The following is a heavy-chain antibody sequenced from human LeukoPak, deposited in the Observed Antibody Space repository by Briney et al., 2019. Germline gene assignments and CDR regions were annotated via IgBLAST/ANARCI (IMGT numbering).Heavy chain of an antibody. J-gene: IGHJ5*02. V-gene: IGHV4-59*12. CDR2: IHYSGRA. D-gene: IGHD2-2*02. Sequence: SETLSLTCSVSGGSISGYYWTWVRQPPGKGLEWIGQIHYSGRADYNPSLKSRITMSVDTSRNQISLKLSSVTAADTAVYHCARDIVVVPAAIGGAGEYWFDPWGQGTLVTVSS. CDR3: ARDIVVVPAAIGGAGEYWFDP. CDR1: GGSISGYY.